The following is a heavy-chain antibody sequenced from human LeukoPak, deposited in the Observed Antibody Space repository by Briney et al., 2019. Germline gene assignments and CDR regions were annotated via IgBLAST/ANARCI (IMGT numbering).Heavy chain of an antibody. D-gene: IGHD1-26*01. CDR2: IYYSGST. J-gene: IGHJ4*02. V-gene: IGHV4-39*01. Sequence: SETLSLTCTVSGGSITSSSYYWGWIRQPPGKGLEWLGSIYYSGSTFYNPSLKSRVTISVDASKNQFSLKLTSVTAADTAVYYCARQDGRVGAYTGPYSFDYWGQGTLVTVSS. CDR1: GGSITSSSYY. CDR3: ARQDGRVGAYTGPYSFDY.